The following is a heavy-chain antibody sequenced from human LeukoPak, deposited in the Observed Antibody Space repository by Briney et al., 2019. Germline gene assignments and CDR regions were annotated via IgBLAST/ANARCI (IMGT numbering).Heavy chain of an antibody. D-gene: IGHD5-18*01. CDR3: AGGAGYSYGYYYYGMDV. CDR2: INPNSGGT. Sequence: ASVKVSCKASGYTFTSYYMHWVRQAPGQGLEWMGWINPNSGGTNYAQKFQGRVTMTRDTSISTAYMELSRLRSDDTAVYYCAGGAGYSYGYYYYGMDVWGQGTTVTVSS. CDR1: GYTFTSYY. V-gene: IGHV1-2*02. J-gene: IGHJ6*02.